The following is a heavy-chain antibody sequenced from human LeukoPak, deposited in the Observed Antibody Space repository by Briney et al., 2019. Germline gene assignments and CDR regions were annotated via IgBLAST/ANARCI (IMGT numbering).Heavy chain of an antibody. CDR3: ARDYFGSGSLTYNWFDP. CDR2: IHAGNGNT. Sequence: ASVKVSCTASGYVFTAYTMHWVRQAPGQGLEWMGWIHAGNGNTKFSQKFQGRVTITRDTSASTVYMELSSLRSEDTAVYYCARDYFGSGSLTYNWFDPWGQGTLVTVSS. D-gene: IGHD3-10*01. V-gene: IGHV1-3*01. J-gene: IGHJ5*02. CDR1: GYVFTAYT.